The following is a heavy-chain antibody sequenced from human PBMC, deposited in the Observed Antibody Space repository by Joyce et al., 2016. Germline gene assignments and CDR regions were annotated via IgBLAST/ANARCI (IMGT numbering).Heavy chain of an antibody. V-gene: IGHV3-53*01. CDR3: ARSRFNGNLDY. CDR1: GFSVSSNY. J-gene: IGHJ4*02. Sequence: EVQLVESGGGLIQPGGSLRLSCAASGFSVSSNYMTWVRQAPGGGLECVSVIYTGGYTYYADSVKGRFTISRDKSKNSLYLEMNSLTADDTAVYYCARSRFNGNLDYWGQGTLVTVSS. CDR2: IYTGGYT. D-gene: IGHD4-23*01.